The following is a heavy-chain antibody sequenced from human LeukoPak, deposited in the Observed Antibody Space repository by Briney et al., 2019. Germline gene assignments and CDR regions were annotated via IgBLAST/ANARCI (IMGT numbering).Heavy chain of an antibody. J-gene: IGHJ4*02. V-gene: IGHV1-46*01. CDR2: INPSGGST. Sequence: ASVKVSCKASGYTFTSYYMHWVRQAPGQGLEWMGIINPSGGSTSYAQKFQGRVTMTRDTSTCTVYMELSSLRSEDTAVYYCARGDSSSREGIAAVIDYWGQGTLVTVSS. D-gene: IGHD6-13*01. CDR3: ARGDSSSREGIAAVIDY. CDR1: GYTFTSYY.